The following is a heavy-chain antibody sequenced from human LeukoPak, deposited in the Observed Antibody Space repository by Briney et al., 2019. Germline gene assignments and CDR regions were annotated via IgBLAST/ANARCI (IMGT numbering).Heavy chain of an antibody. CDR3: AREKYDILTGYYNRFGY. CDR2: INPNSGGT. D-gene: IGHD3-9*01. V-gene: IGHV1-2*02. CDR1: GYTFAGYY. Sequence: ASVKVSCKASGYTFAGYYMHWVRQAPGQGLEWMGWINPNSGGTNYAQKFQGRVTMTRDMSISTAYIELSRLRSDDTAVYYCAREKYDILTGYYNRFGYWGQGTLVTVSS. J-gene: IGHJ4*02.